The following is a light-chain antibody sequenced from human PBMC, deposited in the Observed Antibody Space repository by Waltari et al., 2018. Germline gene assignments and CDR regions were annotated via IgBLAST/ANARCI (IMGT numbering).Light chain of an antibody. V-gene: IGLV3-25*03. Sequence: YELTQPPSVSVSPGQTARITCSGDALPTRYASWFHKKPGQAPLLIIYRESERPSGCPERFSGSISGTTVTLTISGVQAEDEAEYYCQSSDGAGTPRVFGGGTKVTVL. CDR3: QSSDGAGTPRV. CDR2: RES. CDR1: ALPTRY. J-gene: IGLJ2*01.